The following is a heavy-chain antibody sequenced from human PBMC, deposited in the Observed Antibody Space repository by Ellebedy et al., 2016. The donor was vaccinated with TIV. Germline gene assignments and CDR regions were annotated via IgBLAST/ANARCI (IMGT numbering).Heavy chain of an antibody. J-gene: IGHJ5*02. CDR2: IYWDDDK. CDR1: GFSLSTSGVG. V-gene: IGHV2-5*02. D-gene: IGHD2-21*02. CDR3: ARMRVGVVTTLNWFDP. Sequence: SGPTLVKPTQTLTLTCTFSGFSLSTSGVGVGWIRQPPGKALEWLALIYWDDDKRYSPSLKSRLTITKDTSKNQVVLIMTNMDPVDTATYYCARMRVGVVTTLNWFDPWGQGTLVTVSS.